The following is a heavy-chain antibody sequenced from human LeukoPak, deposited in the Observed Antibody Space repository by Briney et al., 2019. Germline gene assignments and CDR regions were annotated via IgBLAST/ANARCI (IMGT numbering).Heavy chain of an antibody. CDR3: AINDGTGSYYKSDY. J-gene: IGHJ4*02. CDR2: IDQSGGT. D-gene: IGHD3-10*01. V-gene: IGHV4-34*01. Sequence: PSETLSLTCGVYGGSFSGFYWSWIRQPPGKGLEWIGEIDQSGGTNYNPSLKSRVTITIDTSKNQYSLNVNSVTAADTAVYYCAINDGTGSYYKSDYWGQGTLVTVSS. CDR1: GGSFSGFY.